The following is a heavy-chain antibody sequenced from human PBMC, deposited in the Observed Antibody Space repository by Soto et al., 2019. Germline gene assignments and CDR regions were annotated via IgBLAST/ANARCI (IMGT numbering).Heavy chain of an antibody. D-gene: IGHD4-4*01. J-gene: IGHJ6*03. CDR3: ARDEGYSNSYYYYYYMDV. Sequence: QVQLVESGGGLVKPGGSLRLSCAASGFTFSDYYMSWIRQAPGKGLEWVSYISSSGSTIYYADSVKGRFTISRDNDKKSLYLQMNSLRAEDTAVYYCARDEGYSNSYYYYYYMDVWGKGTTVTVSS. CDR1: GFTFSDYY. CDR2: ISSSGSTI. V-gene: IGHV3-11*01.